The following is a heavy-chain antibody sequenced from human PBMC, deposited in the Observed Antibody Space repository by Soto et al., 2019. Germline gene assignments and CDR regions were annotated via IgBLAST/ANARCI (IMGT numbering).Heavy chain of an antibody. CDR1: GGTFSSYA. CDR3: ATRGATVTDWGFFDY. Sequence: QVQLVQSGAEVKKPWSSVKVSCKSSGGTFSSYAISWVRQAPGQGLEWMGGIIPIFGTANYAQKFQGRVTITADESTSTVYMELSSLRSEDTAVYYCATRGATVTDWGFFDYWGQGNLVTGSS. V-gene: IGHV1-69*01. J-gene: IGHJ4*02. D-gene: IGHD4-4*01. CDR2: IIPIFGTA.